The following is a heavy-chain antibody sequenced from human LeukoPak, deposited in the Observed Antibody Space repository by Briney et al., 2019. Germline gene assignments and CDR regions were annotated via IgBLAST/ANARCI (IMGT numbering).Heavy chain of an antibody. J-gene: IGHJ4*02. Sequence: LPGGSMRLSCAASGFTFSNYWMHWVRHDPGKGLVWVSFINPDGSTTNYADSVKGRFTISRDNAKNALYLQMNSLRAEDTAVYYCAKDLHYGSADYWGQGTLVTVSS. CDR2: INPDGSTT. D-gene: IGHD3-10*01. CDR1: GFTFSNYW. V-gene: IGHV3-74*01. CDR3: AKDLHYGSADY.